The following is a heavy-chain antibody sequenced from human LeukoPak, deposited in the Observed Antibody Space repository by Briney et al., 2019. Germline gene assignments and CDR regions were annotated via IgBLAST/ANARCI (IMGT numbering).Heavy chain of an antibody. Sequence: ASVKVSCKASGYTFTSYGISWVRQAPGQGLEWMGWISAYNGNTNYAQKLQGRVTMTRNTSISTAYMELSSLRSEDTAVYYCASPYSSSWPYYYYGMDVWGQGTTVTVSS. J-gene: IGHJ6*02. D-gene: IGHD6-13*01. CDR3: ASPYSSSWPYYYYGMDV. CDR1: GYTFTSYG. CDR2: ISAYNGNT. V-gene: IGHV1-18*01.